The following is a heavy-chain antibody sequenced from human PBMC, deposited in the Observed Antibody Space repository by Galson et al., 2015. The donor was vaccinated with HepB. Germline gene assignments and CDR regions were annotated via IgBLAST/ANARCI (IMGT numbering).Heavy chain of an antibody. CDR3: AKLPYSSTWTYYFDS. CDR2: ISGSGGST. Sequence: SLRLSCAASGFTFSSYAMSWVRQAPGKGLEWVSVISGSGGSTYYADSVKGRFTISRDNSKNTLYLQMNSLRADDTAVFYCAKLPYSSTWTYYFDSWGQGTLVTVSS. J-gene: IGHJ4*02. CDR1: GFTFSSYA. D-gene: IGHD6-13*01. V-gene: IGHV3-23*01.